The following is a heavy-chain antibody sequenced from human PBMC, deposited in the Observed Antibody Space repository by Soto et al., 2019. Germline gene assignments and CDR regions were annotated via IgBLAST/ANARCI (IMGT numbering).Heavy chain of an antibody. Sequence: PGGSLRLSCAASGFTFTSYAMSWVRQAPGKGLEWVSSISGSGASTYYADPVKGRFTISRDNSRNTVFLQMNSLTAGDTAVYYCAKATATGGGAFDICGQGTMVTVSS. D-gene: IGHD2-8*02. V-gene: IGHV3-23*01. CDR1: GFTFTSYA. J-gene: IGHJ3*02. CDR3: AKATATGGGAFDI. CDR2: ISGSGAST.